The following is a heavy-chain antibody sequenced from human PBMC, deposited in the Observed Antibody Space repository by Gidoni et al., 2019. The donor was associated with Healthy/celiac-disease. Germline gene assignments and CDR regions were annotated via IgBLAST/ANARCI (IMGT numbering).Heavy chain of an antibody. V-gene: IGHV3-15*01. Sequence: EVQLVESGAGLVKPGGSLRLSCAASGFTFSNAWMSWVRQAPGKGLEWGGRIKSKPDGGTTDYAAPVKGRFTISRDDSKNTLYLQMNILKTEDTAVYYCTADSSGWNWGFDYWGQGTLVTVSS. D-gene: IGHD6-19*01. CDR3: TADSSGWNWGFDY. CDR2: IKSKPDGGTT. J-gene: IGHJ4*02. CDR1: GFTFSNAW.